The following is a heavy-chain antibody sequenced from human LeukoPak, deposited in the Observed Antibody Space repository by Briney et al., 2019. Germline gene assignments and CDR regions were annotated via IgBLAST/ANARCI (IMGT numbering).Heavy chain of an antibody. J-gene: IGHJ4*02. D-gene: IGHD3-16*02. V-gene: IGHV5-10-1*01. CDR1: GYSFTTYW. Sequence: GESLKISCKGSGYSFTTYWITWVRQMPGKGLEWMGRIDPSDSYTNYSPSFQGHVTISTDKSISTAYLQWSSLKASDTAMYYCARVIHLGELSLYDYWGQGTLVTVSS. CDR3: ARVIHLGELSLYDY. CDR2: IDPSDSYT.